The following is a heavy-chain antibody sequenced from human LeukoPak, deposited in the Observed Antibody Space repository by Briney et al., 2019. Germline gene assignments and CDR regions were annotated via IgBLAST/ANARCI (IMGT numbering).Heavy chain of an antibody. D-gene: IGHD5-24*01. Sequence: MSSETLPLTCTVSGDSISSYYWSWIRQPPGKGLEWIGYIYYSGGTDYNPSLKSRVTISVDTSKNQFSLKLRSVTAADTAVYYCARHVTISGPYDASDIWGQGTMVTVSP. CDR2: IYYSGGT. CDR3: ARHVTISGPYDASDI. V-gene: IGHV4-59*08. J-gene: IGHJ3*02. CDR1: GDSISSYY.